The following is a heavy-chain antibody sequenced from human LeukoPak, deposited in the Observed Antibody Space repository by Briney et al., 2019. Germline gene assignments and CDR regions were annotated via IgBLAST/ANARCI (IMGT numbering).Heavy chain of an antibody. CDR3: ARPQGPHIVVIGGEFDY. CDR1: GYTFTGYY. J-gene: IGHJ4*02. V-gene: IGHV1-2*02. Sequence: ASVEVSCKASGYTFTGYYMHWVRQAPGQGLEWMGWINPNSGGTNYAQKFQGRVTMTRDTSISTAYMELSRLRSDDTAVYYCARPQGPHIVVIGGEFDYWGQGTLVTVSS. CDR2: INPNSGGT. D-gene: IGHD2-21*01.